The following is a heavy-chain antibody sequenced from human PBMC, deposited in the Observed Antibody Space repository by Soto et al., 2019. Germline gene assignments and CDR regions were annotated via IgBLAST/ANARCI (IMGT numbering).Heavy chain of an antibody. Sequence: LGGSLRLSCAASGFTFSSYAMHWVRQAPGKGLEYVSAITGDGGSTYYASSVEGRFIISRDNSKNTLYLQMGSLRAEDMAVYYCARAPVGFYDYWGQGTLVTVSS. CDR3: ARAPVGFYDY. CDR1: GFTFSSYA. D-gene: IGHD1-26*01. V-gene: IGHV3-64*01. J-gene: IGHJ4*02. CDR2: ITGDGGST.